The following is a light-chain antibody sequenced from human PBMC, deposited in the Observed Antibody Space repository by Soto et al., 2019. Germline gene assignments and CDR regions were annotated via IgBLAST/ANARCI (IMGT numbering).Light chain of an antibody. CDR3: LQYSSPPQA. CDR1: QSVSDNY. J-gene: IGKJ1*01. Sequence: EIVLTQSPGTLSLSPGERATLSCRASQSVSDNYLAWYQQKAGQAPRLLIFAASNRATASPDRFSGSGSGTDFALTISRLEPEDFAVYFCLQYSSPPQAFGQGTKVEIK. V-gene: IGKV3-20*01. CDR2: AAS.